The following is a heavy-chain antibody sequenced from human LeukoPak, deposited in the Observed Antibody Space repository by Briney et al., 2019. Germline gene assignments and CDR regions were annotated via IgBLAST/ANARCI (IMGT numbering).Heavy chain of an antibody. D-gene: IGHD2-21*02. CDR1: GGSISSSSYY. J-gene: IGHJ5*02. Sequence: SETLSLTCTVSGGSISSSSYYWSWIRQPPGKGLEWIGEINHSGSTNYNPSLKSRVTISVDTSKNQFSLKLSSVTAADTAVYYCARRSGGDRNWFDPWGQGTLVTVSS. CDR3: ARRSGGDRNWFDP. V-gene: IGHV4-39*07. CDR2: INHSGST.